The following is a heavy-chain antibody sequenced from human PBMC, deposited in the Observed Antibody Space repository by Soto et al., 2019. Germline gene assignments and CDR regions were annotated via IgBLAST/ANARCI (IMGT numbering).Heavy chain of an antibody. V-gene: IGHV4-34*01. Sequence: QVQLQQWGAGLLKPSETLSLTCAVHGASFSGYSWSWIRQPPGKGLEWIGDIEHSGSTNYNSSLRSRVTISLDTSKNHFSLKLNSVTAVDTAVYYCARVGANPSDYWGQGTLVTVSS. CDR3: ARVGANPSDY. CDR1: GASFSGYS. CDR2: IEHSGST. J-gene: IGHJ4*02. D-gene: IGHD1-26*01.